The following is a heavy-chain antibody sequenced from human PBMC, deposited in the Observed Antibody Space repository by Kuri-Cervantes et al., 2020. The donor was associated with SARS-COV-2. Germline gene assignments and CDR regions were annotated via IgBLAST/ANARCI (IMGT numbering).Heavy chain of an antibody. V-gene: IGHV1-69*06. D-gene: IGHD3-10*01. CDR2: IIPIFGTA. Sequence: SVNVSCKASGGTFSSYAISWVRQAPGQGLEWMGGIIPIFGTANYAQKFQGRVTITADKSTSTAYMELSSLRSEDTAVYYCAREGAGTLYTSRYYGMDVWSQGTTVTVSS. CDR3: AREGAGTLYTSRYYGMDV. CDR1: GGTFSSYA. J-gene: IGHJ6*02.